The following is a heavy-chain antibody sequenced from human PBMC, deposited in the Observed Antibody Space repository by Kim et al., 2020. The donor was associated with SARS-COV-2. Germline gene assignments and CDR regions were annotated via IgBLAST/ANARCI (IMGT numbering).Heavy chain of an antibody. Sequence: DPEDGETIDAQKFQGRVTMTEDTSTDTAYMELSSLRSEDTAVYYCATFQAWGQGTLVTVSS. CDR3: ATFQA. J-gene: IGHJ5*02. V-gene: IGHV1-24*01. CDR2: DPEDGET.